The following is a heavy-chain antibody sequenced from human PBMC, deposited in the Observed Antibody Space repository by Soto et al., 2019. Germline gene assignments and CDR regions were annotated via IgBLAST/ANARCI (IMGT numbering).Heavy chain of an antibody. Sequence: QVQLVESGGGVVQPGKSLRLSCEASVFDFSSYGMHWVRQAPHKGLEWVAVIWYDGSNEHYADSVKGRFTISRDNSKNTLYLQMNSLRPEDTSVYYCARDGPDAGIFLEYWGQGTLVTVSS. J-gene: IGHJ4*02. CDR3: ARDGPDAGIFLEY. V-gene: IGHV3-33*01. D-gene: IGHD2-2*01. CDR1: VFDFSSYG. CDR2: IWYDGSNE.